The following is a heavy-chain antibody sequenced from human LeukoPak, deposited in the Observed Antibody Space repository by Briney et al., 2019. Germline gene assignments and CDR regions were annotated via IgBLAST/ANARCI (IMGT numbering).Heavy chain of an antibody. CDR3: AKDPWAGGYDFDYFDY. J-gene: IGHJ4*02. CDR2: ISGSGGST. Sequence: PGGSLRLSCAASGFTFSSYAMSWVRQAPGKGLEWVSAISGSGGSTYYADSVKGRFTISRDNSKNTLYLQMNSLRAEDTAVYYCAKDPWAGGYDFDYFDYWGQGTLVTVSS. CDR1: GFTFSSYA. V-gene: IGHV3-23*01. D-gene: IGHD5-12*01.